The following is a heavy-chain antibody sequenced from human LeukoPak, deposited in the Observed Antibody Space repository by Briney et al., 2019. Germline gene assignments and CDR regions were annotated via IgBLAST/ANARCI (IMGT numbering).Heavy chain of an antibody. CDR1: GGSFSSCSYS. V-gene: IGHV4-39*01. J-gene: IGHJ4*02. CDR3: AKAPEKESPSCFDY. Sequence: SETLSLTCTVSGGSFSSCSYSWGRLRQPPGKGLEWIGSISYSGSTFDNPSLKSRINISVDTSKCQFALELSSVYAADTAFDYRAKAPEKESPSCFDYCGQGTLVTVSS. CDR2: ISYSGST.